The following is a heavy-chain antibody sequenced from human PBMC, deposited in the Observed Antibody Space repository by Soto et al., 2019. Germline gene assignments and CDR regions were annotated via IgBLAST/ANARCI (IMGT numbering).Heavy chain of an antibody. CDR1: GYSFTSYW. D-gene: IGHD3-3*01. CDR3: ARHVTIFGVVPRGGMDV. Sequence: PGESLKISCKGSGYSFTSYWIGWVRQMPGKGLEWMGIIYPGDSDTRYSPSFQGQVTISADKSISTAYLQWSSLKASDTAMYYCARHVTIFGVVPRGGMDVWGQGTTVTVSS. V-gene: IGHV5-51*01. CDR2: IYPGDSDT. J-gene: IGHJ6*02.